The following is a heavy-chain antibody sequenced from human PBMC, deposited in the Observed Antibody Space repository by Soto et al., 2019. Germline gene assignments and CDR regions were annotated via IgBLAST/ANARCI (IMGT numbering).Heavy chain of an antibody. J-gene: IGHJ4*02. CDR2: ISSNSDTT. Sequence: VESGGGLVYPGGSLRLSCVASGFRFSDHSMNWVRQAPGKGLQWISYISSNSDTTYYADSVKGRFTVSRDNAKNALFRQMNILRDDDTATYYCARLPKGSLVTAWGQGARVTVSS. CDR1: GFRFSDHS. CDR3: ARLPKGSLVTA. D-gene: IGHD2-21*02. V-gene: IGHV3-48*02.